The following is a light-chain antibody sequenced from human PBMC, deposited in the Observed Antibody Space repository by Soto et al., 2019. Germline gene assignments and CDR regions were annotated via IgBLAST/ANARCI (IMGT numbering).Light chain of an antibody. Sequence: EIVLTQSPATLSLSPGERVTLSCRASQSVGNYLAWYQQKPGQAPRLLIYGASTRATGIPARFSGSGSGTEFTLTISSLQSEDFAVYYCQQYNNWRTFGQGTKVDIK. CDR2: GAS. CDR1: QSVGNY. V-gene: IGKV3-15*01. J-gene: IGKJ1*01. CDR3: QQYNNWRT.